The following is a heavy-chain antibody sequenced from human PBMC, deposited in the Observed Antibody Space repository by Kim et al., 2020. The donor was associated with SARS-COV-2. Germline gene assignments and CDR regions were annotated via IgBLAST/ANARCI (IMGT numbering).Heavy chain of an antibody. CDR2: ISGSGGST. D-gene: IGHD3-22*01. J-gene: IGHJ4*02. V-gene: IGHV3-23*01. CDR3: AKVDGPWYYYDSSGYPQPLDY. CDR1: GFTFSSYA. Sequence: GGSLRLPCAASGFTFSSYAMSWVRQAPGKGLEWVSAISGSGGSTYYADSVKGRFTISRDNSKNTLYLQMNSLRAEDTAVYYCAKVDGPWYYYDSSGYPQPLDYWGQGTLVTVSS.